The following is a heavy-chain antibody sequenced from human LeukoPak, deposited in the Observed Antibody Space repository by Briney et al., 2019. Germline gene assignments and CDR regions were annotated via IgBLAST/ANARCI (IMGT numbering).Heavy chain of an antibody. V-gene: IGHV4-39*07. CDR1: GGSISSRSYY. J-gene: IGHJ5*02. CDR2: FYHSGLT. D-gene: IGHD6-19*01. CDR3: AREGGSGWYVFP. Sequence: SKTLSLTCTVSGGSISSRSYYWGWIRQSPGKGLEWIGSFYHSGLTYYNPSLKSRVTISVDTSKNQFSLKLSSVTAADTAVYYCAREGGSGWYVFPWGQGTLVTVSS.